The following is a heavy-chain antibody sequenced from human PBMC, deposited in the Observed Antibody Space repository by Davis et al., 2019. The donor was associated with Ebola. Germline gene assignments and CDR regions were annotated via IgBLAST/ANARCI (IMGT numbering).Heavy chain of an antibody. CDR1: GGSISSGSYY. J-gene: IGHJ5*02. V-gene: IGHV4-39*01. CDR2: INYSGNT. D-gene: IGHD3-3*01. Sequence: SETLSLTCSVSGGSISSGSYYWGWIRQPPGKGLEWIGSINYSGNTFYNPSLKSRVTISVDTSKNQFSLKLRSVTAADTAVYYCARQGWSGYSLRHWLDPWGRGTLVTVSS. CDR3: ARQGWSGYSLRHWLDP.